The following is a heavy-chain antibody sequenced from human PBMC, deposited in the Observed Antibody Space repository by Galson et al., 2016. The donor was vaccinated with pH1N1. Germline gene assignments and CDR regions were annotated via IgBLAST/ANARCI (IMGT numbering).Heavy chain of an antibody. CDR2: INGKSNNI. CDR1: GFRFDDYA. V-gene: IGHV3-9*01. CDR3: VKDFKGYFYYMDV. J-gene: IGHJ6*03. Sequence: SLRLSCAASGFRFDDYAMHWVRQAPGKGLEWVSGINGKSNNIVYADSVKGRFSISRDNAKRSLFLEMNSLRVEDTALYYCVKDFKGYFYYMDVWGKGTTVTVSS.